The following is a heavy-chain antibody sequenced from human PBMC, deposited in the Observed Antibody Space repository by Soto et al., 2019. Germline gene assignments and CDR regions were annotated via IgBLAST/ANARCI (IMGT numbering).Heavy chain of an antibody. CDR1: GFTFSSYG. Sequence: PVGSLRLSCAASGFTFSSYGMHWVRQAPGKGLEWVAVILYDGSKKYYADSMKGRFTISRDNSKNTLYLQMNSLRAEDTALYYCAKDRGALRWSEEHYYFDYWGRGSLVTVSS. J-gene: IGHJ4*02. CDR2: ILYDGSKK. V-gene: IGHV3-30*18. D-gene: IGHD4-17*01. CDR3: AKDRGALRWSEEHYYFDY.